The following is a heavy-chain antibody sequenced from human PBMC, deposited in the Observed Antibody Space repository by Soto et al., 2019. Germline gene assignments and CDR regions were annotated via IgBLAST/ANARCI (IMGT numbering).Heavy chain of an antibody. CDR2: IYYSGST. J-gene: IGHJ5*02. Sequence: SETLSLTCTVSGGSISSYYWSWIRQPPGKGLEWIGYIYYSGSTNYNPSLKSRVTISVDTSKNQFSLQLSSVTAADTAVYYCAKILQYCSSTSCFNWFDPWGQGTLVTVSS. V-gene: IGHV4-59*01. CDR1: GGSISSYY. D-gene: IGHD2-2*01. CDR3: AKILQYCSSTSCFNWFDP.